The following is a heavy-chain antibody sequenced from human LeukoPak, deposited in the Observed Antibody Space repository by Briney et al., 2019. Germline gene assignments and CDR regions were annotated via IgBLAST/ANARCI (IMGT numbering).Heavy chain of an antibody. CDR3: ARDGVPDCSGGSCPTSLDY. CDR1: GYSISSGYH. Sequence: SETLSLTCTVSGYSISSGYHWGWIRQPPGKGLEWIGSIYHSGSTYYNPSLKSRVTISVDTSKNQFSLKLSSVTAADTAVYYCARDGVPDCSGGSCPTSLDYWGQGTLVTVSS. V-gene: IGHV4-38-2*02. CDR2: IYHSGST. D-gene: IGHD2-15*01. J-gene: IGHJ4*02.